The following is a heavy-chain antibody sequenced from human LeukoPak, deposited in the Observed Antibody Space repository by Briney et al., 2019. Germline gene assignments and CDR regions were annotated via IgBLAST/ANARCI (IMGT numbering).Heavy chain of an antibody. D-gene: IGHD6-13*01. CDR1: GGSFSGYY. Sequence: PSETLSLTCAVYGGSFSGYYWSWIRQPPGKGLEWIGEINHSGSTNYNPSLKSRVTISVDTSKNQFSLKLSSVTAADTAVYYCAREIAAARSWFDPWGQGTLVTVSS. V-gene: IGHV4-34*01. CDR3: AREIAAARSWFDP. CDR2: INHSGST. J-gene: IGHJ5*02.